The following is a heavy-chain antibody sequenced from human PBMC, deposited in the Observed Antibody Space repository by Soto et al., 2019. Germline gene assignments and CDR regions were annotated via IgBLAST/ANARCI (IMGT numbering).Heavy chain of an antibody. Sequence: QVQLQESGPGLVKPSQTLSLTCTVSGGSISSGGYYWSWIRQHPGKGLEWIGYIYLSGGTNYNPSLRSRVTLSVDTSKNQFSLKLRAVTAADTAVYYCASFGRAFGRLSSMGYYNMDVWGKGTTVTVSS. CDR2: IYLSGGT. CDR1: GGSISSGGYY. J-gene: IGHJ6*03. V-gene: IGHV4-31*03. D-gene: IGHD2-15*01. CDR3: ASFGRAFGRLSSMGYYNMDV.